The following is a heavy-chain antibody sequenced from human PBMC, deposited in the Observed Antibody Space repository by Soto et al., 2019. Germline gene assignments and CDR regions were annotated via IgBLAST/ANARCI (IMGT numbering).Heavy chain of an antibody. CDR2: ISAYNGNT. Sequence: ASVKVSCKASGYTFTSYGISWVRQAPGQGLERMGWISAYNGNTTYAQKLQGRVTMTTDTSTSTAYMELRSLRSDDTAVYYCARVGDCSGGSCYPTLDYWGQGTLVTVSS. V-gene: IGHV1-18*01. CDR1: GYTFTSYG. J-gene: IGHJ4*02. CDR3: ARVGDCSGGSCYPTLDY. D-gene: IGHD2-15*01.